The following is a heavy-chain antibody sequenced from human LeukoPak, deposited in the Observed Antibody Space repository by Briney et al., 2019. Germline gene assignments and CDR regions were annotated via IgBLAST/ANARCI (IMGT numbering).Heavy chain of an antibody. CDR2: LGTDGTYT. V-gene: IGHV3-74*01. CDR3: VRDPSNSGNWFDL. CDR1: GFNLRDYW. D-gene: IGHD4-11*01. Sequence: GGSLRLSCAASGFNLRDYWMHWVRQAPGKGLVWVSRLGTDGTYTNYADSVRGRFTISRDNAKNTLYLQMDSRRAEDTAFYYCVRDPSNSGNWFDLWGQGTLVTVSS. J-gene: IGHJ5*02.